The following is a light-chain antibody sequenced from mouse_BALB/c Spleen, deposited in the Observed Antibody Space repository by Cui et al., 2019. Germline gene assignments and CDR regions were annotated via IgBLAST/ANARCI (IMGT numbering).Light chain of an antibody. J-gene: IGKJ5*01. Sequence: DILLTQSQAILSVSPGERVSFSCRASQSSGTSVHWYQQRTNGSPRLLIKYASESISGIPSRFSGSGSGTDFTLSINSVESEDIADYYCQQSNSWPTTFGAGTKLELK. CDR3: QQSNSWPTT. V-gene: IGKV5-48*01. CDR1: QSSGTS. CDR2: YAS.